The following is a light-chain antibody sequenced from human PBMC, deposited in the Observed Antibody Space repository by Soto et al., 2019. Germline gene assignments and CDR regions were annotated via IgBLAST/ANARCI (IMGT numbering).Light chain of an antibody. CDR2: DTS. Sequence: EIVLMQSPGTLSLSPGEGATLSCRASQSVNSHYLAWYQQKPGQAPRVLIFDTSRRATGVPDRFSGSGSGTDFTLTISRLEPDDFAVYYCQQYGSSQFTFGPGTKVDIK. V-gene: IGKV3-20*01. CDR1: QSVNSHY. J-gene: IGKJ3*01. CDR3: QQYGSSQFT.